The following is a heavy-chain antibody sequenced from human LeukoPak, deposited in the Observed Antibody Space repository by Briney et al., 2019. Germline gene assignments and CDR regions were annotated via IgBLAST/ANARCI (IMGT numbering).Heavy chain of an antibody. CDR3: ARTNCGGDCYSFDY. CDR1: GGSISSSSYY. Sequence: SETLSLTCTVSGGSISSSSYYWGWIRQPPGKGLEWIGRIDYSGSTYYNPSLKSRVTISVDTSKNQFSLKLSSVTAADTAVYYCARTNCGGDCYSFDYWGQGTLVTVSS. CDR2: IDYSGST. V-gene: IGHV4-39*01. D-gene: IGHD2-21*01. J-gene: IGHJ4*02.